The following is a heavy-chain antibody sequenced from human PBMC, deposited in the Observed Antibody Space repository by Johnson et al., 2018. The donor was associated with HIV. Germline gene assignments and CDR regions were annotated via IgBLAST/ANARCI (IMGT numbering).Heavy chain of an antibody. D-gene: IGHD3-22*01. CDR3: ASVPMIVVLDGAFDI. Sequence: VQLVESGGGVVQPGGSLRLSCAASGFTFSSYWMHWVRQGPGKGLVWVSRINGDGSGITYADSVKGRFTISRDNAKNTLYLQMNSLRAEDTAVYYCASVPMIVVLDGAFDIWGQGTMVTVSS. J-gene: IGHJ3*02. CDR2: INGDGSGI. CDR1: GFTFSSYW. V-gene: IGHV3-74*02.